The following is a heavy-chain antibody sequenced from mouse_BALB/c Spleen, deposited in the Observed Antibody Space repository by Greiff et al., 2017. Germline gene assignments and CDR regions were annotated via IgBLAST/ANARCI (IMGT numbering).Heavy chain of an antibody. D-gene: IGHD1-1*01. CDR3: ARDPTVVATERFAY. CDR1: GFTFSDYY. J-gene: IGHJ3*01. V-gene: IGHV5-4*02. Sequence: EVQRVESGGGLVKPGGSLKLSCAASGFTFSDYYMYWVRQTPEKRLEWVATISDGGSYTYYPDSVKGRFTISRDNAKNNLYLQMSSLKSEDTAMYYCARDPTVVATERFAYWGQGTLVTVSA. CDR2: ISDGGSYT.